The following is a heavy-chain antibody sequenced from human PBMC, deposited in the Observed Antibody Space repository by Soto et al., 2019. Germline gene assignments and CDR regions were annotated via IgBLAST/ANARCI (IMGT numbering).Heavy chain of an antibody. J-gene: IGHJ4*02. CDR2: IYYSGNT. Sequence: QVQLQESGPGLVKPSQTLSLTCSVSGGSISSGYYYWSWIRQPPGKGLEWIGNIYYSGNTYYNPSLKSRLIISADTSKNQFSLRLTSVTAADTAVYFCARATPAGSADFWGQGTLVTVSS. CDR1: GGSISSGYYY. D-gene: IGHD2-2*01. V-gene: IGHV4-30-4*01. CDR3: ARATPAGSADF.